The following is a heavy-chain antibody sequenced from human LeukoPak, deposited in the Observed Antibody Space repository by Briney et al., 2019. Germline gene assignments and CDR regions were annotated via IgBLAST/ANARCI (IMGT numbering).Heavy chain of an antibody. CDR2: ISSSGSYI. V-gene: IGHV3-21*01. CDR3: AELGITMIGGV. CDR1: RFTFSSYS. D-gene: IGHD3-10*02. Sequence: GGSLRLSCAASRFTFSSYSMNWGRQAPGKGLEWVSSISSSGSYIYYADSVKGRFTISRDNAKNSLYLQMNSLRAEDTAVYYCAELGITMIGGVWGKGTTVTISS. J-gene: IGHJ6*04.